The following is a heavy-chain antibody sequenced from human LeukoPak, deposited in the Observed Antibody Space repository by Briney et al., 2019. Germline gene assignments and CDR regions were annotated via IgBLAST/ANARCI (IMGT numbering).Heavy chain of an antibody. CDR2: VYTNGST. V-gene: IGHV4-4*07. Sequence: SETLSLTCTVSGGSFSSYYWSWIRQPAGKGLEWIGRVYTNGSTTYNPPLKSRVTMSVDTSKNQFSLNLRSVTAADTAVYYCASSIFGVVPPAYWGQGTLVTVSS. J-gene: IGHJ4*02. CDR3: ASSIFGVVPPAY. D-gene: IGHD3-3*01. CDR1: GGSFSSYY.